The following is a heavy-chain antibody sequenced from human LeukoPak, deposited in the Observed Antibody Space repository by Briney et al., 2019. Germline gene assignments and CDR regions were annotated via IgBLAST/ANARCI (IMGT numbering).Heavy chain of an antibody. V-gene: IGHV1-69*13. CDR1: GGTFSSYA. J-gene: IGHJ6*02. D-gene: IGHD3-10*01. CDR2: IIPIFGSA. Sequence: SVKVSCKASGGTFSSYAISWVRQAPGQGLEWMGQIIPIFGSAHYAQKFQDRVTSTVDESTSTAYMELSSLRSEDTAVYYCALLRAGRTSSHQEYYYSYGMDVWGQGTTVTVSS. CDR3: ALLRAGRTSSHQEYYYSYGMDV.